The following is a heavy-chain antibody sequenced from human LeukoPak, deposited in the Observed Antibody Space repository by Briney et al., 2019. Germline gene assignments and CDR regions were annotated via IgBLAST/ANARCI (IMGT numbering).Heavy chain of an antibody. D-gene: IGHD6-19*01. CDR3: ARASRGWYTGNWFDP. CDR2: MNPNSGNT. CDR1: GYTFTSYD. V-gene: IGHV1-8*01. Sequence: ASVKVSCKASGYTFTSYDINWVRQATGQGLGWMGWMNPNSGNTGYAQKFQGRVTMTRNTSISTAYMELSSLRSEDTAVYYCARASRGWYTGNWFDPWGQGTLVTVSS. J-gene: IGHJ5*02.